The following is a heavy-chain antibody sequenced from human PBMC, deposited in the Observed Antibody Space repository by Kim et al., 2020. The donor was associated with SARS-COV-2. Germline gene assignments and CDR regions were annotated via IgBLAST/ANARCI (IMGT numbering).Heavy chain of an antibody. CDR1: GGTFSSYA. V-gene: IGHV1-69*13. J-gene: IGHJ4*02. CDR2: IIPIFGTA. D-gene: IGHD6-19*01. CDR3: ARVPPVTSYSSGWYDY. Sequence: SVKVSCKASGGTFSSYAISWVRQAPGQGLEWMGGIIPIFGTANYAQKFQGRVTITADESTSTAYMELSSLRSEDTAVYYCARVPPVTSYSSGWYDYWGQGTLVTVSS.